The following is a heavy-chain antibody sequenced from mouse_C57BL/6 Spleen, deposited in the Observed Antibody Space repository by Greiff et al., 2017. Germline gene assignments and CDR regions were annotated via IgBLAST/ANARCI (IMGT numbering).Heavy chain of an antibody. CDR3: ASHDSSGYFDY. Sequence: EVKVEESGGGLVQPGGSLSLSCAASGFTFTDYYMSWVRQPPGKALEWLGFIRNKANGYTTEYSASVKGRFTISRDNSQSILYLQMNALRAEDSATYYCASHDSSGYFDYWGQGTTLTVSS. J-gene: IGHJ2*01. CDR1: GFTFTDYY. V-gene: IGHV7-3*01. D-gene: IGHD3-2*02. CDR2: IRNKANGYTT.